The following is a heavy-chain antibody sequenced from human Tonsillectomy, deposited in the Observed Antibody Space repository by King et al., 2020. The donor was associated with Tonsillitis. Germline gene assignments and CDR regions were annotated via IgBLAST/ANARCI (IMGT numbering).Heavy chain of an antibody. D-gene: IGHD1-1*01. CDR2: ISSSSSYI. CDR3: ARWGERISPAGDPNYYGMDV. V-gene: IGHV3-21*06. CDR1: GFTFSSYS. J-gene: IGHJ6*02. Sequence: VQLVESGGGLVKPGGSLRLSCAASGFTFSSYSMNWVRQAPGKGLEWVSSISSSSSYIYYADSVKGRFTISRDNAKNSLYLQMNSLRAEDTAVYYWARWGERISPAGDPNYYGMDVWGQGTTVTVSS.